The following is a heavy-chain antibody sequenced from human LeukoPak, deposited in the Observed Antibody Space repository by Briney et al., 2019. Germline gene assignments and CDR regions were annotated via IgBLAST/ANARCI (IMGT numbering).Heavy chain of an antibody. Sequence: PSETLSLTCTVSGGSLSSSSYYWGWIRQPPGTGLEWIGSIYYSGSTYYNPSLKSRVTISEDTSKNQFSLKLSSVTAADTAVYYCARLPVWGSKGVSGMDVWGQGTTVTVSS. CDR3: ARLPVWGSKGVSGMDV. J-gene: IGHJ6*02. CDR2: IYYSGST. V-gene: IGHV4-39*01. D-gene: IGHD3-16*01. CDR1: GGSLSSSSYY.